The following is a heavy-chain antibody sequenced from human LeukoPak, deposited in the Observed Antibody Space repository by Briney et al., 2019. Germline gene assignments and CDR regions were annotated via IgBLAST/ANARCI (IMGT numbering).Heavy chain of an antibody. V-gene: IGHV4-59*01. D-gene: IGHD3-10*01. CDR2: IYYSGST. J-gene: IGHJ3*02. CDR3: ARENHYYGSGSYYTDAFDI. Sequence: SETLSLTCTVSGGSTSSYYWSWIRQPPGKGLEWIGYIYYSGSTNYNPSLKSRVTISVDTSKNQFSLELSSVTAADTAVYYCARENHYYGSGSYYTDAFDIWGQGTMVTVSS. CDR1: GGSTSSYY.